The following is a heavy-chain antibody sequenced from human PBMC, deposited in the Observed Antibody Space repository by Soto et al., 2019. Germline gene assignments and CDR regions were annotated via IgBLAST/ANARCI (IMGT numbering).Heavy chain of an antibody. CDR1: GYNISSYD. Sequence: ASVKVSCKASGYNISSYDIIWVRQAAGQGLEWMGWMDPNRGHSDSVQNFRGRVTMTTNISASTAYMELSGLRSEDTAVYYCARDLYPDTAMVTGWFDPWGQATLVTVSS. D-gene: IGHD5-18*01. V-gene: IGHV1-8*01. CDR2: MDPNRGHS. CDR3: ARDLYPDTAMVTGWFDP. J-gene: IGHJ5*02.